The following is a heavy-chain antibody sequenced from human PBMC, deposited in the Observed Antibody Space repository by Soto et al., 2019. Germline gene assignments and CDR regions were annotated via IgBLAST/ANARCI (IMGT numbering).Heavy chain of an antibody. Sequence: GGSLRLSCAASGFTFSSYSMNWVRQAPGKGLEWVSYISSSSSTIYYADSVKGRFTISRDNAKNSLYLQMNRLRAEDTAVYYCASLYDFWSGYFKHPYDAFDIWGQGTMVTVSS. CDR1: GFTFSSYS. CDR3: ASLYDFWSGYFKHPYDAFDI. CDR2: ISSSSSTI. J-gene: IGHJ3*02. D-gene: IGHD3-3*01. V-gene: IGHV3-48*04.